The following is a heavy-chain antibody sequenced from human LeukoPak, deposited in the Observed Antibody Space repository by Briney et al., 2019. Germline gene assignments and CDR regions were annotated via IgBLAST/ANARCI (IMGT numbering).Heavy chain of an antibody. CDR1: GGSISSTSYY. D-gene: IGHD5-24*01. J-gene: IGHJ4*02. Sequence: PSETLSLTCTVSGGSISSTSYYWGWIRQPPGKGLEWIGSIYYSGSTYYNPSLKSRVTISVDTSKNQFSLKLSSVTAADTAVYYCARQSGYNNYYFDYWGQGTLVTVSS. CDR2: IYYSGST. CDR3: ARQSGYNNYYFDY. V-gene: IGHV4-39*01.